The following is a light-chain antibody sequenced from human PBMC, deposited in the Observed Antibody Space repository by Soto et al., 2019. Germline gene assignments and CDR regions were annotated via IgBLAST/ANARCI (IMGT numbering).Light chain of an antibody. Sequence: PSPATLSVNIGARVTITCRASQSISRWLTWYQQKPGKAPKLLIFAASSLQSGVPSRFSGSRSGPDFTLTIICLQPEDCATYCCQQRDSILPTFGQGTNVDIK. CDR3: QQRDSILPT. V-gene: IGKV1-39*01. CDR1: QSISRW. CDR2: AAS. J-gene: IGKJ1*01.